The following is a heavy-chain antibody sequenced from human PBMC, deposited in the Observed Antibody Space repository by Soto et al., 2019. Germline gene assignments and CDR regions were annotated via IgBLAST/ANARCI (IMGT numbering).Heavy chain of an antibody. Sequence: GASVKVSCKASGYTFTAYYLHWVRQAPGQGLEWMGIINPSGGSNKYYADSVKGRFTISRDNSKNTLYLQMNSLRAEDTAVYYCARDLYSSSEKAFDIWGQGTMVTVSS. CDR1: GYTFTAYY. CDR2: INPSGGSNK. J-gene: IGHJ3*02. CDR3: ARDLYSSSEKAFDI. D-gene: IGHD6-6*01. V-gene: IGHV1-46*04.